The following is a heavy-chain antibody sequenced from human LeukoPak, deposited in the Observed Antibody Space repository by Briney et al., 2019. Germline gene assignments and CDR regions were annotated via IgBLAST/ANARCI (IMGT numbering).Heavy chain of an antibody. CDR1: GFTFSSYY. D-gene: IGHD6-13*01. Sequence: PGGSLRLSCAASGFTFSSYYMNWVRQAPGHGLEWISTISSSSSYIYYADSVKGRFTISRDNAKNSLYLQMSSLRAEDTGVYYCARGAIAAAGILDYWGQGTLVTVSS. J-gene: IGHJ4*02. V-gene: IGHV3-21*01. CDR2: ISSSSSYI. CDR3: ARGAIAAAGILDY.